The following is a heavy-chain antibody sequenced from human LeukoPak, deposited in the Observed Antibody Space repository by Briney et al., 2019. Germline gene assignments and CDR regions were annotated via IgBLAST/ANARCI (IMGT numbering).Heavy chain of an antibody. J-gene: IGHJ6*04. Sequence: PGGSLRLSCAASGFTFSNYWMHWVRQAPGKGLVWVSRINSDGINTSYADSVKGRFTISRDNAKNTLNLQMSSLRAEDTAVYYCAELGITMIGGVWGKGTTVTISS. CDR2: INSDGINT. CDR3: AELGITMIGGV. D-gene: IGHD3-10*02. V-gene: IGHV3-74*01. CDR1: GFTFSNYW.